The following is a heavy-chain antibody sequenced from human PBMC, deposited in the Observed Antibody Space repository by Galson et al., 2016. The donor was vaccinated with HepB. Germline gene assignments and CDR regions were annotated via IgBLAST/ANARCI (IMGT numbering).Heavy chain of an antibody. Sequence: SLRLSCAASGFTLSNYWMHWVRQVPGKGLVWVSRINSDGSRTNYADSVKGRFVISRDNANNTVYLQMNSLRAEDTAVYYCVRDQLYGGIAAADSFDYWGQGTLGTVSS. J-gene: IGHJ4*02. CDR2: INSDGSRT. V-gene: IGHV3-74*01. CDR3: VRDQLYGGIAAADSFDY. D-gene: IGHD6-13*01. CDR1: GFTLSNYW.